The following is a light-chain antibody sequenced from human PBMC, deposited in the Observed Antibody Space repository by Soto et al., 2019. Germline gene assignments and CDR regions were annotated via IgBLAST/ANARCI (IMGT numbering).Light chain of an antibody. V-gene: IGLV2-8*01. CDR1: SSDVGGYNS. Sequence: QSALTQPPSASGSPGQSVTISCTGTSSDVGGYNSVSWYQQHPGKAPKVMIYEVSKRPSGVPDRFSGSKSGNTASLTVSGLQAEDEADYYCSSYAGRNNFVVFGGGTQLTVL. CDR2: EVS. J-gene: IGLJ2*01. CDR3: SSYAGRNNFVV.